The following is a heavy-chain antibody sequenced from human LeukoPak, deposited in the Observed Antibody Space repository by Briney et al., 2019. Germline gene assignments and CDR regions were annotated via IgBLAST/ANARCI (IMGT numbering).Heavy chain of an antibody. J-gene: IGHJ4*02. D-gene: IGHD4-17*01. CDR2: ISYDGSNK. Sequence: GRSLRLSCAASGFTFSSYAMHWVRQAPGKGLEWVAVISYDGSNKYYADPVKGRFTISRDNSKNTLYLQMNSLRAEDTAVYYCARAATTVTHPDYWGQGTLVTVSS. V-gene: IGHV3-30*04. CDR1: GFTFSSYA. CDR3: ARAATTVTHPDY.